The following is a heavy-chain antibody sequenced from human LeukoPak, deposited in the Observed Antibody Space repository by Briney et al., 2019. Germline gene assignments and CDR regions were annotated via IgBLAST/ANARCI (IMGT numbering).Heavy chain of an antibody. Sequence: GESLKISCKGSGCSFTSYWIGWVRQMPGKGLEWMGIIYPGDSDTTYSPSFQGQVTISADKSISTAYLQWSSLKASDTAMYYCARAVDTAIFDYWGQGTLVTVSS. D-gene: IGHD5-18*01. CDR2: IYPGDSDT. J-gene: IGHJ4*02. CDR3: ARAVDTAIFDY. CDR1: GCSFTSYW. V-gene: IGHV5-51*01.